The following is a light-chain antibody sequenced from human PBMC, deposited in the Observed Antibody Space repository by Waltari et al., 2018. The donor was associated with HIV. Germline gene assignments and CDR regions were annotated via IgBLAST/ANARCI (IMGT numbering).Light chain of an antibody. Sequence: DIQMTQSPSPLSASVGDRVTITCRASQSISSWLAWYQQKPGKAPKLLIYKASSLESGVPSRFSGSGSGTEFTLTISSLQPDDFATYYCQQYNTRSYTFGQGTKLEIK. CDR1: QSISSW. J-gene: IGKJ2*01. CDR2: KAS. V-gene: IGKV1-5*03. CDR3: QQYNTRSYT.